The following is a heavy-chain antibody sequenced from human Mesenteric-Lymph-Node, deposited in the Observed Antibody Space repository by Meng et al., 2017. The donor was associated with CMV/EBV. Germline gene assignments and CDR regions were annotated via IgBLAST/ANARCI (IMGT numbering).Heavy chain of an antibody. Sequence: GESLKISCAASGFTFSTYWMHWVRQAPGKGLVWVARISTDGSDTTYADSVKGRFTISRDNAKNSLYLQMNSLRAEDTAVYYCARQDYLDYYYYGMDVWGQGTTVTVSS. CDR2: ISTDGSDT. CDR1: GFTFSTYW. J-gene: IGHJ6*02. CDR3: ARQDYLDYYYYGMDV. V-gene: IGHV3-74*01. D-gene: IGHD2-15*01.